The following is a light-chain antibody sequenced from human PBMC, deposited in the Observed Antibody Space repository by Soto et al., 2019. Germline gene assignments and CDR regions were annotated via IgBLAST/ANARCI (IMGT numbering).Light chain of an antibody. V-gene: IGLV2-23*01. Sequence: QSALTQPASVSGSPGQSITISCTGTISDVGRYNLVSWYQQHPGKAPKLMIYEGSKRPSGVSNRFSGSKSGNTASLTISGLQAEDEADYYCCSYAGSSTHVVFGGGTKLTVL. CDR3: CSYAGSSTHVV. CDR2: EGS. CDR1: ISDVGRYNL. J-gene: IGLJ2*01.